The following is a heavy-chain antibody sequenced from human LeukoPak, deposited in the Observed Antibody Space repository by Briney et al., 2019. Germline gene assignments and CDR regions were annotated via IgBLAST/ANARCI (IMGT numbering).Heavy chain of an antibody. CDR3: AREYYDILPRFDP. J-gene: IGHJ5*02. CDR2: INPNSGGT. Sequence: GASVKVSCKASGYSFTDKYMHWVRQAPGQGLEWMGWINPNSGGTNYAQKFQGRVTMTRDTSISTAYMELSRLRSDDTAVYYCAREYYDILPRFDPWGQGTLVTVSS. V-gene: IGHV1-2*02. CDR1: GYSFTDKY. D-gene: IGHD3-9*01.